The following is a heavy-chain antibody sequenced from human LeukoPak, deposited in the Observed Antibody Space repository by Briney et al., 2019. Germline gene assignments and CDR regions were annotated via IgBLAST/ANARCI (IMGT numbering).Heavy chain of an antibody. CDR3: TRDMRPGGADV. V-gene: IGHV3-9*01. CDR1: GFTFTDYA. CDR2: ILWNGGET. Sequence: GGSLRLSCSISGFTFTDYAVHWVRQVPGKGLEWVSGILWNGGETGYADSVKGRFTISRDKVKNFLYLQMNSLRVEDTALYFCTRDMRPGGADVWGQGTTVTVSS. D-gene: IGHD4-17*01. J-gene: IGHJ6*02.